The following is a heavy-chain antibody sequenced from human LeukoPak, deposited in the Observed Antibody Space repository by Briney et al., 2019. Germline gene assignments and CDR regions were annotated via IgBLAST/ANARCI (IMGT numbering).Heavy chain of an antibody. Sequence: APVKVSCKVSGYTLTELSMHWVRQAPGKGLEWMGGFDPEDGETIYAQKFQGRVTMTEDTSTDTAYMELSSLRSEDTAVYYCATARREVVVAATLGYWGQGTLVTVSS. CDR3: ATARREVVVAATLGY. J-gene: IGHJ4*02. D-gene: IGHD2-15*01. V-gene: IGHV1-24*01. CDR2: FDPEDGET. CDR1: GYTLTELS.